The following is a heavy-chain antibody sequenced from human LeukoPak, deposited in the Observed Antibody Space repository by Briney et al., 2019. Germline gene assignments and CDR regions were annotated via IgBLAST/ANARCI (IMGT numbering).Heavy chain of an antibody. CDR3: ARAYYSSGYYPYYYYYYMGV. Sequence: ASVKVSCKASGYTFTSYAMNWVRQAPGQGLEWMGWINTNTGNPTYAQGFTGRFVFSLDTSVSTAYLQISSLKAEDTAVYYCARAYYSSGYYPYYYYYYMGVWGKGTTVTVSS. D-gene: IGHD3-22*01. CDR1: GYTFTSYA. V-gene: IGHV7-4-1*02. J-gene: IGHJ6*03. CDR2: INTNTGNP.